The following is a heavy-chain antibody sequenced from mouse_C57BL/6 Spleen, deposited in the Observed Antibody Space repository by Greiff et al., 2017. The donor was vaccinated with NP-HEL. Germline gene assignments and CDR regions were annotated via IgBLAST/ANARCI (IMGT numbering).Heavy chain of an antibody. CDR1: GYSITSGYY. D-gene: IGHD2-4*01. Sequence: DVHLVESGPGLVKPSQSLSLTCSVTGYSITSGYYWNWIRQFPGNKLEWMGYISYDGSNNYNPSLKNRISITRDTSKNQFFLKLNSVTTEDTATYYCANYDYDRAWFAYWGQGTLVTVSA. CDR3: ANYDYDRAWFAY. CDR2: ISYDGSN. V-gene: IGHV3-6*01. J-gene: IGHJ3*01.